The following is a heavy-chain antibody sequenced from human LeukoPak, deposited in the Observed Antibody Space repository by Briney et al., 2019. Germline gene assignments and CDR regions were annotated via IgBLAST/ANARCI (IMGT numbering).Heavy chain of an antibody. V-gene: IGHV3-23*01. CDR1: GFTFTTYA. CDR3: ARGKVIDY. D-gene: IGHD3-22*01. J-gene: IGHJ4*02. Sequence: GGSLRLSCAASGFTFTTYAMSGVGQAPGKGLEWVSAISGSGGSTYYADSVKGRFTISRDNSKITLYLQMNGLRAEDTAVYYCARGKVIDYWGQGTLVTVSS. CDR2: ISGSGGST.